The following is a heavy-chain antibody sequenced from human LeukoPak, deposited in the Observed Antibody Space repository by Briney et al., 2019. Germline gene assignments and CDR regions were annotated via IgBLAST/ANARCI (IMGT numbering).Heavy chain of an antibody. Sequence: PGESLKISCKGSGYSFTSYWIGWVRQMPGKGLEWMGIIYPGDSDTRYSPSFQGQVTISADKSISTAYLQWSSLKASDTAMYYCARTELRYFDWLSPGWFDLWGRGTLVTVSS. D-gene: IGHD3-9*01. CDR1: GYSFTSYW. J-gene: IGHJ2*01. V-gene: IGHV5-51*01. CDR3: ARTELRYFDWLSPGWFDL. CDR2: IYPGDSDT.